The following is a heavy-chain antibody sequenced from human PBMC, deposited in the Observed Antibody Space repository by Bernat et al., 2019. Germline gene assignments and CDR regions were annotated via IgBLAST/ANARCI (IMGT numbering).Heavy chain of an antibody. J-gene: IGHJ4*02. CDR2: ISYDGSNK. V-gene: IGHV3-30*01. CDR3: ARVRF. Sequence: QVQLVESGGGVVHPGRSLRLSCAASGFTFSSYAMHWVRQAPGKGLEWVAVISYDGSNKYYADSVKGRFTISRDNSKNTLYLQMNSLRAEDTAVYYCARVRFWGQGTLVTVSS. D-gene: IGHD3-10*01. CDR1: GFTFSSYA.